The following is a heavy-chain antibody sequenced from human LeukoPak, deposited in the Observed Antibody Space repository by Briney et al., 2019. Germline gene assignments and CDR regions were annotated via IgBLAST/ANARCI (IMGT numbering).Heavy chain of an antibody. CDR1: GFSGSYA. D-gene: IGHD5-24*01. CDR2: LWYDGDRK. J-gene: IGHJ6*02. V-gene: IGHV3-33*01. CDR3: ARGEIKMLGYNDYYYAMDV. Sequence: GGSLRLSCAASGFSGSYALHWVRQAPGKGLEWVALLWYDGDRKYCADSVKGRCTISGDQSKNTLYLQLNSLRVEDTGVYFCARGEIKMLGYNDYYYAMDVWGQGTTVTVSS.